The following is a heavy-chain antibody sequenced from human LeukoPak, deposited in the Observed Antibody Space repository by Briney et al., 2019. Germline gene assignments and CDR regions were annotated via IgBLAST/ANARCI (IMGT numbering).Heavy chain of an antibody. V-gene: IGHV3-74*01. D-gene: IGHD6-6*01. CDR3: ARVRSDYSSSSPPDY. CDR2: IDNGGSTT. J-gene: IGHJ4*02. Sequence: LSGGSLRLSCAASGFTFSTYWMHWVRQAPGKGLVWVSRIDNGGSTTLYADSVRGRFIISRDNAKNTLYLQMNSLRPEDTAIYYCARVRSDYSSSSPPDYWGQGTPVTVSS. CDR1: GFTFSTYW.